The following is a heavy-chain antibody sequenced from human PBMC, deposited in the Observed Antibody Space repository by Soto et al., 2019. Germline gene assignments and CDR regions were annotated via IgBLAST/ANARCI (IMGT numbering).Heavy chain of an antibody. Sequence: EVQLVESGGGLVKPGGSLRLSCAASGFTFSNAWMNWVRQAPGKGLEWVGRIKSKTDGGTTDYAAPVKGRFTISRDDSKNTLYLQMNSLKPEDTAVYYCTTSLGSSWPQYYYYGMDVWGQGTTVTVSS. CDR1: GFTFSNAW. CDR2: IKSKTDGGTT. V-gene: IGHV3-15*07. D-gene: IGHD6-13*01. CDR3: TTSLGSSWPQYYYYGMDV. J-gene: IGHJ6*02.